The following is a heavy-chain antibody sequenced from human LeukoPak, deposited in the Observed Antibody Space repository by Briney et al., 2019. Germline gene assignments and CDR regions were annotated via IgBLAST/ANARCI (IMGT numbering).Heavy chain of an antibody. D-gene: IGHD2/OR15-2a*01. CDR2: ISGSGGST. V-gene: IGHV3-23*01. CDR3: ARDFTNIRGGGYFDN. J-gene: IGHJ4*02. CDR1: GFTFSSYA. Sequence: PGGSLRLSCAASGFTFSSYAMSWVRQAPGKGLEWVSAISGSGGSTYYADSAKGRFTISRDNSKNTLYLQMNSLRAEDTAVYHCARDFTNIRGGGYFDNWGQGTLVTVSS.